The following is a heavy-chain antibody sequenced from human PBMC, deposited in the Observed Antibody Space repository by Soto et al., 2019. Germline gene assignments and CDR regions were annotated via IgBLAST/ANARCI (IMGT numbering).Heavy chain of an antibody. CDR1: GCTFARYS. J-gene: IGHJ4*02. V-gene: IGHV3-21*06. Sequence: GGSLRLSCAASGCTFARYSMNWVRQAPGKGLEWVSSISSTTNYIYYGDSMKGRFTISRDNAKNSLYLEMNSLRAEDTAVYYCARESEDLTSNFDYWGQGPLVTVSS. CDR3: ARESEDLTSNFDY. CDR2: ISSTTNYI.